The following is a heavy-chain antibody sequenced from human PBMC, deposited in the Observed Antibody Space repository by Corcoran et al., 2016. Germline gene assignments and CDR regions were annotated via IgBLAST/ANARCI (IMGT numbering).Heavy chain of an antibody. J-gene: IGHJ3*02. V-gene: IGHV1-8*01. CDR3: ARGSDSVVVPDPGAFDI. CDR2: MNPNSGNT. CDR1: GYTFTSYD. Sequence: QVQLVQSGAEVKKPGASVKVSCKASGYTFTSYDINWVRQATGQGLEWMGWMNPNSGNTGYAQKFQGRVTMTRNTSISTAYMELSSLRSEDTAVYYCARGSDSVVVPDPGAFDIWGQGTMVTVSS. D-gene: IGHD2-2*01.